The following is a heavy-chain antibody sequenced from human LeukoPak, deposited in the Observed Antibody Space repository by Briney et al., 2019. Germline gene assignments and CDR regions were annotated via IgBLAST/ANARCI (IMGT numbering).Heavy chain of an antibody. CDR2: ISGSGGST. CDR1: GFTFSSYA. V-gene: IGHV3-23*01. D-gene: IGHD3-10*01. Sequence: GGSLRLSCAASGFTFSSYAMSWVRQAPGKGLEWVSAISGSGGSTYYADSVRGRFTISRDNSKNTLYLQMNSLRAEDTAVYYCAKPTGSGSYYYYMDVWGKGTTVTVSS. J-gene: IGHJ6*03. CDR3: AKPTGSGSYYYYMDV.